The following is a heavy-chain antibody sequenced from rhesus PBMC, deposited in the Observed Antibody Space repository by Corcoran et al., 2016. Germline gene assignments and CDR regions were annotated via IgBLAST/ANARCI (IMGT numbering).Heavy chain of an antibody. CDR2: ISGSSGST. V-gene: IGHV4-65*01. CDR1: GGSVSSSNW. Sequence: QVQLQESGPGLVKPSETLSLTCAVSGGSVSSSNWWSWIRQPPGKGLEWIGYISGSSGSTYYNPSLKIRVTISTDPSKNQFSLKLSSVTAADTAVYYCARDLTSGSYYFDYWGQGVLVTVSS. D-gene: IGHD3-16*01. J-gene: IGHJ4*01. CDR3: ARDLTSGSYYFDY.